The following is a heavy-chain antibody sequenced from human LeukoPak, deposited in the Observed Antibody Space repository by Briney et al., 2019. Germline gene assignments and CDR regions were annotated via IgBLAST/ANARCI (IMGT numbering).Heavy chain of an antibody. CDR3: AKGNGYSYGRYYFDY. J-gene: IGHJ4*02. CDR1: GFTFSSYA. CDR2: ITASGGNT. Sequence: GGSLRLSCAASGFTFSSYAMGWVRQAPGKGLEWVSAITASGGNTYYEDSVKGRFTISRDNSKNTLYLQVNSLRAEDTAVYYCAKGNGYSYGRYYFDYWGQGTLVTVSS. D-gene: IGHD5-18*01. V-gene: IGHV3-23*01.